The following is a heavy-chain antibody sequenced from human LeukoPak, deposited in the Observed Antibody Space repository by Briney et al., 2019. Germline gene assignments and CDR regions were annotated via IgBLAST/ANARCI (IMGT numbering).Heavy chain of an antibody. CDR2: INPSIGST. V-gene: IGHV1-46*01. Sequence: ASVKVSCKASGYTFTSYYMHWVRQAPGQGLEWMGIINPSIGSTSYAQKFQGRVTMTRDTSTSTVYMELSSLRSEDTAVYYCARELGYCSGGSCYYHYYYYGMDVWGQGTTVTVSS. D-gene: IGHD2-15*01. CDR1: GYTFTSYY. J-gene: IGHJ6*02. CDR3: ARELGYCSGGSCYYHYYYYGMDV.